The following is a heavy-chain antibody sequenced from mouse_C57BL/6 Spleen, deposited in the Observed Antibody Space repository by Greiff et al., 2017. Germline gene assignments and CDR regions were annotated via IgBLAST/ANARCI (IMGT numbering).Heavy chain of an antibody. J-gene: IGHJ4*01. CDR1: GFTFKTYA. CDR3: VRTLYAMDY. Sequence: EVQLVESGGGLVQPKGSLKFSCAASGFTFKTYAMHWVRQAPGKGLEWVARIRSKSSNYAKYYADSVKDRITISRDDSQSMLYLQMNNLKTDDTAKYYCVRTLYAMDYWGQGTSVTVSS. V-gene: IGHV10-3*01. D-gene: IGHD5-1*01. CDR2: IRSKSSNYAK.